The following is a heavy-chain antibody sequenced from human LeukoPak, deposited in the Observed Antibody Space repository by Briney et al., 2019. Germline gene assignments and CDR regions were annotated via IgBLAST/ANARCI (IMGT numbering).Heavy chain of an antibody. Sequence: VSVKVSCKASGYTFTRYLMHWVRQAPGQGLEWMGIINPSGGSTNYPQKFQGRVTMTRDTSTSTVYMELSSLRSEDTAVYFCATGRDGYNSEYFQHWGQGTLVTVSS. J-gene: IGHJ1*01. CDR2: INPSGGST. D-gene: IGHD5-24*01. CDR3: ATGRDGYNSEYFQH. CDR1: GYTFTRYL. V-gene: IGHV1-46*01.